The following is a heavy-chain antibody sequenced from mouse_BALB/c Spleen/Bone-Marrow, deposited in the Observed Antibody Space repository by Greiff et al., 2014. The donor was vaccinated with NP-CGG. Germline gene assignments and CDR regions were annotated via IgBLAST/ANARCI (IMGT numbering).Heavy chain of an antibody. CDR3: TRVYYYGRAWFAY. D-gene: IGHD1-1*01. Sequence: VQLQQSGTVLARPGASVKMSCKASGYTFTSYWMHWVKQRPGQGLEWIGAIYPGNSDTSYNQKFKGKAKLTAVTSTSTAYMELSSLTNEDSAVYYCTRVYYYGRAWFAYWGQGTLVTVSA. CDR2: IYPGNSDT. V-gene: IGHV1-5*01. CDR1: GYTFTSYW. J-gene: IGHJ3*01.